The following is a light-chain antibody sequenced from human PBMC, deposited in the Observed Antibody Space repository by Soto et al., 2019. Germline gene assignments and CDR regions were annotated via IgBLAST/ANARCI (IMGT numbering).Light chain of an antibody. Sequence: QSVLTQPPSASGSPGQSVTISCTGTSSDVGAYNYVSWYQQHPGKAPKLMIYEVSKRPSGVPDRFSGSKSGNTASLTVSGLQAEDEADYYCSSYAGSNKKVFGGGTKLTVL. CDR3: SSYAGSNKKV. V-gene: IGLV2-8*01. CDR2: EVS. J-gene: IGLJ2*01. CDR1: SSDVGAYNY.